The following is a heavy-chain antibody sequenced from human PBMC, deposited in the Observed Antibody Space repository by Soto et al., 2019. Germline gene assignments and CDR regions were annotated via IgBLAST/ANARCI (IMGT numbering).Heavy chain of an antibody. CDR3: VAGPDRAKSAY. V-gene: IGHV4-59*01. Sequence: SETLSLTCTVSGGSINDYYWSWTRQPPGKGLEWIAYGLRPDYTGYNPSLRNRVTISSDTSKNQFSLRLISVTAADTAVYYCVAGPDRAKSAYWGQGTLVTSPQ. CDR2: GLRPDYT. CDR1: GGSINDYY. J-gene: IGHJ4*01.